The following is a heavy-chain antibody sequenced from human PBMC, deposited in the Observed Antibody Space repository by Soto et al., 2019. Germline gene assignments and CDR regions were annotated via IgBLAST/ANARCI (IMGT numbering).Heavy chain of an antibody. D-gene: IGHD5-12*01. CDR3: TGGYSGYDPPLYYYYGMDV. CDR1: SASISSSSYT. J-gene: IGHJ6*02. Sequence: PSETLSLTCTVSSASISSSSYTWGWIRQPPGKGLEWIGSIYYSGTTYYNPSLNSRVTVSVDTSKNQFSLKLSSVTAADTAVYYCTGGYSGYDPPLYYYYGMDVWGQGTTVTVSS. V-gene: IGHV4-39*01. CDR2: IYYSGTT.